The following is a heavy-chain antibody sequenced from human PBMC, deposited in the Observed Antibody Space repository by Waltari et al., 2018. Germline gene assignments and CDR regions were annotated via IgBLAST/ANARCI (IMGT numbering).Heavy chain of an antibody. V-gene: IGHV3-30*01. CDR3: AREGGNSGYAGYFDS. CDR2: ISYDGSI. D-gene: IGHD2-2*01. J-gene: IGHJ4*02. CDR1: GLTFSNHI. Sequence: QLQLVESGGGVVQPGRSLRLSCAAPGLTFSNHIIHWVRQAPGKGLEWVAAISYDGSIYYAESVKGRFTIAGDNSKTIVYLQLNSLRDEDTSIYYCAREGGNSGYAGYFDSWSPGTLVTVSS.